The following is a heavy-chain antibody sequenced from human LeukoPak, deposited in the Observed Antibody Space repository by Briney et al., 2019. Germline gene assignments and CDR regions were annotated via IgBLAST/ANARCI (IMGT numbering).Heavy chain of an antibody. J-gene: IGHJ4*02. CDR3: ASPGSGGSGNYFDY. CDR2: INHSGRT. V-gene: IGHV4-34*01. Sequence: SETLSLTCAVYGGSFSGYYWSWIRQPPGKGLEWIGEINHSGRTNYNPSLKSRVTISVDTSKNQFSLKLSSVTAADTAVYYCASPGSGGSGNYFDYWGQGTLVTVSS. D-gene: IGHD2-15*01. CDR1: GGSFSGYY.